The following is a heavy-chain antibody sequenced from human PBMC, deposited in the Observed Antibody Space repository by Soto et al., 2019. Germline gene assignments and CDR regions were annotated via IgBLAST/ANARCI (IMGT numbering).Heavy chain of an antibody. J-gene: IGHJ6*02. Sequence: QVQLVQSGAEVKKPGASVKVSCKASGYTFTSYGISWVRQAPGQGLEWMGWISAYNGNTNYAQKLQGRVTMTTDTSTSTAYRELRSLRSDDTAVYYCARDVRGRLGVVVPAAIFHYYGMDVWGQGTTVTVSS. D-gene: IGHD2-2*02. V-gene: IGHV1-18*01. CDR3: ARDVRGRLGVVVPAAIFHYYGMDV. CDR2: ISAYNGNT. CDR1: GYTFTSYG.